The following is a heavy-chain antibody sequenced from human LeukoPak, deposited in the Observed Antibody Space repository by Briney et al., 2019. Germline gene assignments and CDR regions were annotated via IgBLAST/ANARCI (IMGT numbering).Heavy chain of an antibody. Sequence: GGSLRLSCAASGFTFSSQWMSWVRQAPGKGLEWVANIKEDGSEKSYVDSVKGRFTISRDNAKNSLYLQMNSLKAEDTAVYYCARAFSWGQGTLVTVSS. CDR1: GFTFSSQW. CDR3: ARAFS. CDR2: IKEDGSEK. D-gene: IGHD3-16*01. J-gene: IGHJ5*02. V-gene: IGHV3-7*01.